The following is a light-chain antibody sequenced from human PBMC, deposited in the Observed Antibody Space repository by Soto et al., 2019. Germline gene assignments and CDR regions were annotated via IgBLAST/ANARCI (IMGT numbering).Light chain of an antibody. J-gene: IGLJ2*01. CDR1: SSDVGGYNY. V-gene: IGLV2-14*01. Sequence: QSALTQPASVSGSPGQSITISCTGTSSDVGGYNYVSWYQQHPGKAPTLMIYDVSNRTSGVSNRFSGSKSGNTASLTISGLQAEDEADYYCSSYTSSSTLVVFGGGTKLTVL. CDR2: DVS. CDR3: SSYTSSSTLVV.